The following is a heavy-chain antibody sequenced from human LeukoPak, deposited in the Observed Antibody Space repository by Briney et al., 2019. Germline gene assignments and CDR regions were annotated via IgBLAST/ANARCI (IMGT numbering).Heavy chain of an antibody. J-gene: IGHJ5*02. CDR3: AKHEDIVTVPATSWFDP. CDR2: MYYTGTH. D-gene: IGHD2/OR15-2a*01. V-gene: IGHV4-39*01. CDR1: GGSLNTSSYY. Sequence: SETLSLTCTVSGGSLNTSSYYWGWIRQAPGKGLEWIGCMYYTGTHYYHASLKSRVTISADTSKNQFSLKLGSVTAADTAVYYCAKHEDIVTVPATSWFDPWGPGTLVTVSS.